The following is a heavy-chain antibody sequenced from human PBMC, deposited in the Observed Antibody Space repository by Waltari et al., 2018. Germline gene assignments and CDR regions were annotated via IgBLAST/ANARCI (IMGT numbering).Heavy chain of an antibody. Sequence: AVLWGRQAPGKGLEWVAVISYDGSNKYYVDSVKGRFTISRDNSKNTLHLQMNSLRAEDTAVYYCAREDTSIPLFDYWGQGTLVTVSS. V-gene: IGHV3-30*04. D-gene: IGHD5-18*01. CDR3: AREDTSIPLFDY. CDR2: ISYDGSNK. J-gene: IGHJ4*02. CDR1: A.